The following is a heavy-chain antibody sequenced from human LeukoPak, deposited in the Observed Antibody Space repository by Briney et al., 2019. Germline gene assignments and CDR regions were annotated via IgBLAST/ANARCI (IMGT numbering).Heavy chain of an antibody. D-gene: IGHD5-12*01. J-gene: IGHJ4*02. CDR3: ARGGYEFDY. V-gene: IGHV3-48*04. Sequence: GGSLRLSCAASGFTSSSYSMSWVRQAPGKGLEWVSYISSGSSTIYYADSVRGRFTISRDNAKNSLYLQMNSLRAEDTAVYYCARGGYEFDYWGQGTLVTVSS. CDR1: GFTSSSYS. CDR2: ISSGSSTI.